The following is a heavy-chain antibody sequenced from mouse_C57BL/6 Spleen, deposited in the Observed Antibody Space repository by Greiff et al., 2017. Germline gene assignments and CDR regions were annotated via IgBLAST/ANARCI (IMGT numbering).Heavy chain of an antibody. CDR3: ARGVLRSNYFDY. J-gene: IGHJ2*01. V-gene: IGHV1-80*01. CDR1: GYTFSSYW. D-gene: IGHD1-1*01. CDR2: IYPGDGDT. Sequence: VQLQQSGAELVKPGASVKISCKASGYTFSSYWMNWVKQRPGKGLEWIGQIYPGDGDTNYNGKFKGKATLTADKSSSTAYMQLSSRTSEDSAVYFCARGVLRSNYFDYWGQGTTLTVSS.